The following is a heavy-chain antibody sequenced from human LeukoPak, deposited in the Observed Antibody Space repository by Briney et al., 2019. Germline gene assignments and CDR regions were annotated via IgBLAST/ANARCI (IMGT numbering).Heavy chain of an antibody. V-gene: IGHV1-46*01. J-gene: IGHJ4*02. CDR1: GYTFTSYS. Sequence: ASVKISCRASGYTFTSYSMHWVRQAPEQGLEWMGIINPRGGSTTYAQKLQGRVTMTRDTSTSTVYMELSSLTSEDTAVYYCARVAGMTSGSYYANDYWGQGTLVTVSS. CDR3: ARVAGMTSGSYYANDY. D-gene: IGHD1-26*01. CDR2: INPRGGST.